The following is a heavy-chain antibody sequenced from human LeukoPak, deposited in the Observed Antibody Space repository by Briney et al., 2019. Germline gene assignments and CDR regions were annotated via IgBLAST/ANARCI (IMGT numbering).Heavy chain of an antibody. CDR2: ISFDGSSK. Sequence: GGSLRLSCAAYGFTFSSYGMHWVRQAPGKGLEWVAVISFDGSSKDYAESVKGRFTISRDNSKNTLYLQMNSLRVEDTAVYYCAKAADQYYYYYFYYMDVWGKGTTVTVSS. D-gene: IGHD2-2*01. J-gene: IGHJ6*03. CDR3: AKAADQYYYYYFYYMDV. V-gene: IGHV3-30*18. CDR1: GFTFSSYG.